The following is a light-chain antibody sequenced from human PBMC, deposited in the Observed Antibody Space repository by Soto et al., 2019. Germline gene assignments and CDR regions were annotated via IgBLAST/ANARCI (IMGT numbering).Light chain of an antibody. CDR2: DAY. CDR1: QSISSW. J-gene: IGKJ4*01. V-gene: IGKV1-5*01. CDR3: QQYNSYPLT. Sequence: DIQMTQSPSTLSASVGDRVTITCRASQSISSWLAWYQQKPGKAPKLLIYDAYSLESGVPSRFSGSGSWTEFTLTISSLQPDDFATYYCQQYNSYPLTFGGGTKVEIK.